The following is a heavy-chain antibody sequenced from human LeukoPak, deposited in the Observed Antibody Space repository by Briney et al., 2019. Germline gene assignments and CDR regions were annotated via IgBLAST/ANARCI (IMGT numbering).Heavy chain of an antibody. V-gene: IGHV3-48*01. Sequence: PGGSLRLSCAASGFAFSSYSMNWVRQAPGKGLEWVSYISSSSSTIYYADSVKGRFTISRDNSKNTLYLQMNSLRAEDTAVYYCAKTKPGITMVRGAIITSFEYFQHWGQGTLVTVSS. D-gene: IGHD3-10*01. CDR1: GFAFSSYS. CDR2: ISSSSSTI. CDR3: AKTKPGITMVRGAIITSFEYFQH. J-gene: IGHJ1*01.